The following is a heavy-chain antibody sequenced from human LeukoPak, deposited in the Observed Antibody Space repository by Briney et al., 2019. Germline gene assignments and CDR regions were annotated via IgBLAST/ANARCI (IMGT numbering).Heavy chain of an antibody. Sequence: SVKVSCKASGGTFSSYAISWVRQAPGQGLEWMGRIIPIFGTANYAQKFQGRVTITTDESTSTAYMELSRLRSEDTAVYYCARALRGITMIVVGDDAFDIWGQGTMVTVSS. J-gene: IGHJ3*02. CDR3: ARALRGITMIVVGDDAFDI. CDR2: IIPIFGTA. D-gene: IGHD3-22*01. CDR1: GGTFSSYA. V-gene: IGHV1-69*05.